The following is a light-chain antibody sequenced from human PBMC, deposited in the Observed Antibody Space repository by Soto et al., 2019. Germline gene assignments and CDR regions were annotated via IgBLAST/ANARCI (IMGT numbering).Light chain of an antibody. V-gene: IGLV2-8*01. CDR1: SSDVGGYNY. CDR2: EVN. Sequence: QSVLTQPPSASGSPGQSVAISGTRTSSDVGGYNYVSWYQQHPGKAPKLMIYEVNKRPSGVPDRFSGSKSGNTASLTVSVLQAEDEADYYCSSYAGSSNVFGTGTKVTVL. J-gene: IGLJ1*01. CDR3: SSYAGSSNV.